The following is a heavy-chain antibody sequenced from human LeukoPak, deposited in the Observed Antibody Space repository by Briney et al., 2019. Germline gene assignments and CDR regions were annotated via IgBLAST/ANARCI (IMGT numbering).Heavy chain of an antibody. CDR1: GFTFSMYP. D-gene: IGHD3-10*01. CDR2: ISSDGADT. J-gene: IGHJ4*02. V-gene: IGHV3-64D*06. CDR3: VKAHLHGSGSFYAG. Sequence: GGSLRLSYSASGFTFSMYPMHWVRQAPGKRLEYVSAISSDGADTFYADSVKGRFTISRDNSKNTLYLQMSSLRPEDTAVYYCVKAHLHGSGSFYAGWGQGTLVTVSS.